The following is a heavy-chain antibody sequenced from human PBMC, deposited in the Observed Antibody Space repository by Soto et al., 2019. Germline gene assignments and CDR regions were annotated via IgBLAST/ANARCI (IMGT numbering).Heavy chain of an antibody. CDR3: AREYDYIWGSYRYLGY. CDR2: INAGNGKT. CDR1: GYTFTSYA. Sequence: ASVKVSCKASGYTFTSYAMHWVRQAPGQRLEWMGWINAGNGKTKYSQKFQGRVTITRDTSASTAYMELSSLRSEDTVFFYCAREYDYIWGSYRYLGYWGQGTRVTVSS. D-gene: IGHD3-16*02. V-gene: IGHV1-3*01. J-gene: IGHJ4*02.